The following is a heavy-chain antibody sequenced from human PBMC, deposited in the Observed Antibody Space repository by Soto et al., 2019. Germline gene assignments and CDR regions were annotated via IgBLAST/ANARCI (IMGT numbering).Heavy chain of an antibody. Sequence: XGSLRLSCAASGFTFSSYAMSWVRQAPGKGLEWVSAISGSGGSTYYADSVKGRFTISRDNSKNTLYLQMNSLRAEDTAVYYCAKAPMVYAHFNWFDPWGQGTLVTVSS. CDR3: AKAPMVYAHFNWFDP. D-gene: IGHD2-8*01. CDR2: ISGSGGST. V-gene: IGHV3-23*01. CDR1: GFTFSSYA. J-gene: IGHJ5*02.